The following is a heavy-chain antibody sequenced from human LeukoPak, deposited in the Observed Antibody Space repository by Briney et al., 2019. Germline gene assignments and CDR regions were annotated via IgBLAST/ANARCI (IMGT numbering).Heavy chain of an antibody. CDR2: IGSTDI. CDR1: GFTFNICA. D-gene: IGHD3-22*01. Sequence: GGSLRLSCAASGFTFNICAMSWVRQAPGKGPEWVSSIGSTDIYYADSVKGRFTVSRDYSKNTLYLQMNSLRAEDTAVYYCARDYDYDSSGYSSDWGQGTLVTVSS. V-gene: IGHV3-23*01. CDR3: ARDYDYDSSGYSSD. J-gene: IGHJ4*02.